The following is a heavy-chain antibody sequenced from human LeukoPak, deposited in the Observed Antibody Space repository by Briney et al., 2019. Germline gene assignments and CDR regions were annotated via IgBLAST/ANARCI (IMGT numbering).Heavy chain of an antibody. CDR2: ITGSGGSA. CDR3: AKPVFYTTSFFDY. V-gene: IGHV3-23*01. CDR1: GFTFSSYT. D-gene: IGHD6-6*01. J-gene: IGHJ4*02. Sequence: GGSLRLSCAASGFTFSSYTMTWVRQAPGKGLEWVSAITGSGGSAYYADSVKGRFIISRDNSENTLYLQMNSLRAEDTAVYYCAKPVFYTTSFFDYWGQGTLVTVSS.